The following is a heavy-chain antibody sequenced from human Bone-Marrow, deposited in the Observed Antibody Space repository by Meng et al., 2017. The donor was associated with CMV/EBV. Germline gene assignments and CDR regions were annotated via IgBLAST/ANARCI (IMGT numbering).Heavy chain of an antibody. V-gene: IGHV1-8*02. D-gene: IGHD6-6*01. CDR2: MNPNSGNT. CDR3: ARGIAARRIFCLGYYYYGMDD. J-gene: IGHJ6*02. Sequence: ASVKVSCKASGYTFTSYDINWVRQATGQGLEWMGWMNPNSGNTGYAQKFQGRDTMTRNTPISTVYMELNNLKSEDTAGYYCARGIAARRIFCLGYYYYGMDDWGQGTTVTVYS. CDR1: GYTFTSYD.